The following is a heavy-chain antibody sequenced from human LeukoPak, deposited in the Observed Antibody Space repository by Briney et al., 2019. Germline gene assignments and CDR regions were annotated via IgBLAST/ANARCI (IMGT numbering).Heavy chain of an antibody. Sequence: GGSLRLSCAASGFTVSSNYMSWVRQAPGKGLEWVSVIYSGGSTYYADSVKGRFTISRDNSKNTLYLQMNSLRAEDTAVYYCARGYSSSWYYFDYWGQGTLVTFSS. D-gene: IGHD6-13*01. CDR1: GFTVSSNY. CDR3: ARGYSSSWYYFDY. CDR2: IYSGGST. V-gene: IGHV3-66*02. J-gene: IGHJ4*02.